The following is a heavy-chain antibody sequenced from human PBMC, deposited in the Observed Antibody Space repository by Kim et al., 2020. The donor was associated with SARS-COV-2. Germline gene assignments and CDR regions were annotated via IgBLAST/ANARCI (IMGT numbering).Heavy chain of an antibody. CDR3: ARRINVLRPLNRLGNWFDP. CDR2: IYYSGST. Sequence: SETLSLTCTVSGGSISSSSYYWGWIRQPPGKGLEWIGSIYYSGSTYYNPSLKSRVTISVDTSKNQFSLKLSSVTAADTAVYYCARRINVLRPLNRLGNWFDPWGQGTLVTVSS. D-gene: IGHD3-3*01. CDR1: GGSISSSSYY. J-gene: IGHJ5*02. V-gene: IGHV4-39*01.